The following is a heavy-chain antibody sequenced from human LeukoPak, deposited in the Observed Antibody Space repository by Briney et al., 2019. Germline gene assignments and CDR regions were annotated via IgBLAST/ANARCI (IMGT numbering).Heavy chain of an antibody. Sequence: GGSLRLSCAASGFTFSSYAMSWVRQAPGKGLEWVSAISGSGGSTYYAGSVKGRFTISRDNSKNTLYLQMNSLRAEDTAVYYCAKDIKQLVELDYWGQGTLVTVSS. CDR1: GFTFSSYA. J-gene: IGHJ4*02. CDR2: ISGSGGST. V-gene: IGHV3-23*01. CDR3: AKDIKQLVELDY. D-gene: IGHD6-13*01.